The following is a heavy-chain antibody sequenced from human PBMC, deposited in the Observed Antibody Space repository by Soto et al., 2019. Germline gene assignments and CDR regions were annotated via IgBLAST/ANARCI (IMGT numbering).Heavy chain of an antibody. CDR1: GFTFSSYS. CDR3: ARGAPTYYYGSGSLDYFDY. D-gene: IGHD3-10*01. J-gene: IGHJ4*02. V-gene: IGHV3-21*01. Sequence: PGGSLRVSCAASGFTFSSYSMNWVRQAPGKGLEWVSSISSSSSYIYYADSVKGRFTISRDNAKNSLYLQMNSLRAEDTAVYYCARGAPTYYYGSGSLDYFDYWGQGTLVTVSS. CDR2: ISSSSSYI.